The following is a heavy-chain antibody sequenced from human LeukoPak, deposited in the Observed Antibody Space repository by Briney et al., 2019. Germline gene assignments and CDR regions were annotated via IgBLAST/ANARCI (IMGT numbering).Heavy chain of an antibody. CDR3: AKDIGIAAAGVFDY. D-gene: IGHD6-13*01. V-gene: IGHV3-9*01. CDR1: GFTFDDYA. CDR2: ISWNSGSI. J-gene: IGHJ4*02. Sequence: PGGSLRLSCAAFGFTFDDYAMHWVRQAPGKGLEWVSGISWNSGSIGYADSVKGRFTISRDNAKNSLYLQMNSLRAEDTALYYCAKDIGIAAAGVFDYWGQGTLVTVSS.